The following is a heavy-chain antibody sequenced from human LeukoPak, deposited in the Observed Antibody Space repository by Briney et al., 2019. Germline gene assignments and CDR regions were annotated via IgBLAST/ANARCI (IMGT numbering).Heavy chain of an antibody. CDR2: IYYIGST. V-gene: IGHV4-59*01. CDR3: ARTKYYYDSSGYQPPFDY. D-gene: IGHD3-22*01. CDR1: GGSISNYY. Sequence: SETLSLTCTVSGGSISNYYWSWIRQPPGKGLEWIGYIYYIGSTNYNPSLKSRVTISVDTSKNQFSLKLSSVTAADTAVYYCARTKYYYDSSGYQPPFDYWGQGTLVTVSS. J-gene: IGHJ4*02.